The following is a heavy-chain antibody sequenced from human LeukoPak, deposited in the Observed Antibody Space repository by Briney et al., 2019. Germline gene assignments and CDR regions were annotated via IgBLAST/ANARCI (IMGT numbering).Heavy chain of an antibody. Sequence: PGGSLRLSCAASKFTFSSYWMHWVRQAPGKGLVWVSRINSDGSSTSYADSVKGRFTISRDNAKNTLYLQMNSLRAEDTAVYYCARANYYDAFDIWGPGTMVTVSS. CDR1: KFTFSSYW. CDR3: ARANYYDAFDI. V-gene: IGHV3-74*01. J-gene: IGHJ3*02. D-gene: IGHD3-10*01. CDR2: INSDGSST.